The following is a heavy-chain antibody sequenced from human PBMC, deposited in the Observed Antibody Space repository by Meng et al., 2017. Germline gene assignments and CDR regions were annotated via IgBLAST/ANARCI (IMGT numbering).Heavy chain of an antibody. CDR3: ARDKRPSSSWYGNWFDP. Sequence: QGHLCHCGAAVKKPGSWVKGSCKASGGTFSIYAISWVRQAPGQGLEWMGGITPIFGTANYAQKFQGRVTITADKSTSTAYMELSSLRSEDTAVYYCARDKRPSSSWYGNWFDPWGQGTLVTVSS. J-gene: IGHJ5*02. CDR1: GGTFSIYA. D-gene: IGHD6-13*01. CDR2: ITPIFGTA. V-gene: IGHV1-69*06.